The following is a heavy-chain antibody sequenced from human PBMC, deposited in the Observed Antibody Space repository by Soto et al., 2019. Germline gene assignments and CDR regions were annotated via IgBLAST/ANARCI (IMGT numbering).Heavy chain of an antibody. CDR3: ARDRSPREYSRPHNWFDP. D-gene: IGHD6-6*01. CDR2: IWYDGSNK. CDR1: GFTFSSYG. Sequence: PGGSLRLSCAASGFTFSSYGMHWVRQAPGKGLEWVAVIWYDGSNKYYADSVKGRFTISRDNSKNTLYLQMNSLRAEDTAVYYCARDRSPREYSRPHNWFDPWGQGTLVTVSS. V-gene: IGHV3-33*01. J-gene: IGHJ5*02.